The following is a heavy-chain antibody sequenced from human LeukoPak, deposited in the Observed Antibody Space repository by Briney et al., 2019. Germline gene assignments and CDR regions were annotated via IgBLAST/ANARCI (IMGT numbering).Heavy chain of an antibody. J-gene: IGHJ4*02. V-gene: IGHV4-39*01. CDR1: GGSISSSSYY. CDR2: IYYSGST. CDR3: ASASVLLSAGMDY. D-gene: IGHD3-10*01. Sequence: PSETLSLTCTVSGGSISSSSYYWGWIRQPPGKGLEWIGSIYYSGSTYYNPSLKSRVTISVDTSKNQFSLKLTSVTAADTAVYYCASASVLLSAGMDYWGQGIRVTVSS.